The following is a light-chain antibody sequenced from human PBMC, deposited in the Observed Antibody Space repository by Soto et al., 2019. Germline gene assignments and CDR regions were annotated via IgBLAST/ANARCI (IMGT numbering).Light chain of an antibody. CDR2: DVS. V-gene: IGLV2-14*03. CDR1: ISDVSGYNF. CDR3: SSYTSTNTYV. Sequence: QSVLTQPASVSGSPGQSITISCTGTISDVSGYNFVSWYQQYPGEAPKLMIYDVSNRPSGVSNRFSGSKSGNTASLTISGLQADDEADYYCSSYTSTNTYVFGTGTKVTV. J-gene: IGLJ1*01.